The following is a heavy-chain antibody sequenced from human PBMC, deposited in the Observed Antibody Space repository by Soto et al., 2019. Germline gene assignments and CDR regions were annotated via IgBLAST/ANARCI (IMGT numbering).Heavy chain of an antibody. CDR3: AGLYDYYYYGMDV. CDR2: IIPIFGTA. Sequence: SSVKGSCKAAVGTFSSYAIGWGRQAPGQGLEWMGGIIPIFGTANYAQKFQGRVTITADESTSTAYMELSSLRSEDTAVYYCAGLYDYYYYGMDVWGQGTTVTVSS. J-gene: IGHJ6*02. D-gene: IGHD4-17*01. CDR1: VGTFSSYA. V-gene: IGHV1-69*01.